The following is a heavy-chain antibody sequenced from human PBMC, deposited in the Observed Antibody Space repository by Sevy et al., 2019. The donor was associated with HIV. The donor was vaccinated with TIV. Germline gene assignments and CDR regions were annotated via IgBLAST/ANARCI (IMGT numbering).Heavy chain of an antibody. CDR1: GFSFDSYG. J-gene: IGHJ6*03. V-gene: IGHV3-23*01. D-gene: IGHD3-22*01. CDR3: GKGGGGHYDPDEIGYYFYYYNMDV. Sequence: GGSLRLSCAVSGFSFDSYGMTWVRQAPGKGLEWVSGISGSGTRTYYADSVKGRFSISRDNSKNRLYLQMNSLRNEDTGIYYCGKGGGGHYDPDEIGYYFYYYNMDVWGKGTTVTVSS. CDR2: ISGSGTRT.